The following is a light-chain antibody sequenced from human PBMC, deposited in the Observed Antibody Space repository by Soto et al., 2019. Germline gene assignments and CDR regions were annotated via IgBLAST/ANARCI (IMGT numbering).Light chain of an antibody. J-gene: IGKJ2*01. V-gene: IGKV3-20*01. CDR2: GAS. Sequence: EIVLTQSPGTLSLSPGERATLSCRASQSLSSNYLAWYQQKPGQALRLLIYGASSRATGIPDRFSGSGSGTDFTLTISRLEPEDFAVYYCQQYGSSVRTFGQGTKVDSK. CDR3: QQYGSSVRT. CDR1: QSLSSNY.